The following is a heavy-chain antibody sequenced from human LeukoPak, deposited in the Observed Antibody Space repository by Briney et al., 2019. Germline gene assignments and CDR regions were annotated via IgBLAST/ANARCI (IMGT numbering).Heavy chain of an antibody. CDR3: ATQRGSYRWGTDFDY. D-gene: IGHD3-16*01. CDR2: INPNRGDT. V-gene: IGHV1-2*02. J-gene: IGHJ4*02. Sequence: ASVKVSCKPSGYTFTGYYMHWVRQAPRQGVEWMVWINPNRGDTKYAQKFQGRVTMTRDTSISTAYMELSRLRSDDTAVYYCATQRGSYRWGTDFDYWGQGTLVTVSS. CDR1: GYTFTGYY.